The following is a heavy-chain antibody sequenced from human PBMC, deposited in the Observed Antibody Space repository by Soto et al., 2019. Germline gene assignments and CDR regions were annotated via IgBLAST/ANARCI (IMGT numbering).Heavy chain of an antibody. CDR3: ARGQNLAALTY. J-gene: IGHJ4*02. V-gene: IGHV4-34*01. CDR2: INHSGST. CDR1: GGSFSGYY. Sequence: KTSETLSLTCAVYGGSFSGYYWSWIRQPPGKGLEWIGEINHSGSTNYNPSLKSRVTISVDTSKNQFSLKLSSVTAADTAVYYCARGQNLAALTYWGQGTLVTVSS. D-gene: IGHD6-6*01.